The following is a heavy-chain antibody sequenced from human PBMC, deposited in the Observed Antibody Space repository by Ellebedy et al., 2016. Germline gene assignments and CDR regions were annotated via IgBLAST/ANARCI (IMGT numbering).Heavy chain of an antibody. CDR1: GFTVSTNY. D-gene: IGHD2-15*01. Sequence: GESLKISCAASGFTVSTNYTKWVRQAPGKGLEWVSAIFSDGNTYYADSVKGRFTISRENSKNTLYLQMTSLRAEDTAVYYCARGVGSGWFDPWGQGTLVTVSS. CDR2: IFSDGNT. V-gene: IGHV3-53*01. CDR3: ARGVGSGWFDP. J-gene: IGHJ5*02.